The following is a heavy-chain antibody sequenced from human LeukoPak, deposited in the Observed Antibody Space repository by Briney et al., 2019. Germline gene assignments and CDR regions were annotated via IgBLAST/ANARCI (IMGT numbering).Heavy chain of an antibody. Sequence: ASVKVSCKASGYTFISYYIHWVRQAPGQGLEWMGVINPSSGSPSYAQNFQGRVTMTRDTSTSTVYMELSSLRPEDTAVYYCARARGVTVLYYYYGMDVWGQGTTVTVSS. J-gene: IGHJ6*02. V-gene: IGHV1-46*01. CDR2: INPSSGSP. D-gene: IGHD2-21*02. CDR3: ARARGVTVLYYYYGMDV. CDR1: GYTFISYY.